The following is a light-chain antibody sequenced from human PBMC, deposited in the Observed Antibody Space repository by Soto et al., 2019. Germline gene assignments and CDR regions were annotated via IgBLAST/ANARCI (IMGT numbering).Light chain of an antibody. Sequence: DIQMTQSPSTLSGSVGDRVTITCRASQTISSWLAWYQQKPGKAPKLLIYKASTLKSGVPSRFSGSGSGTEFTLTISSRQPDDFATYYCKHYNRYSEAFGQGTKVELK. CDR1: QTISSW. CDR2: KAS. V-gene: IGKV1-5*03. CDR3: KHYNRYSEA. J-gene: IGKJ1*01.